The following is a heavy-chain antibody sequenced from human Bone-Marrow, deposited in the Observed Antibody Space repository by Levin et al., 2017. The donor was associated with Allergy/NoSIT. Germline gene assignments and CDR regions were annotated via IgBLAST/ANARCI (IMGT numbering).Heavy chain of an antibody. V-gene: IGHV4-34*01. Sequence: SETLSLTCAVNGESFSGYFWTWIRQSPGKGLEWIGQINFNGITTYNPSLKSRVIISVDPTKKQFSLTLTYLTAADTAVYFCARGGEVPSQYYFDYWGQGTLVTVSS. CDR2: INFNGIT. J-gene: IGHJ4*02. CDR1: GESFSGYF. CDR3: ARGGEVPSQYYFDY. D-gene: IGHD1-1*01.